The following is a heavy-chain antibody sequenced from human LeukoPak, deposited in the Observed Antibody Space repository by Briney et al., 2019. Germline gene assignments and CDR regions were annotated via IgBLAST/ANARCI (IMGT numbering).Heavy chain of an antibody. CDR2: IKSKTDGGTT. CDR1: GFTFSNAW. J-gene: IGHJ4*02. D-gene: IGHD6-13*01. Sequence: GGSLRLSCAASGFTFSNAWMSWVRRAPGKGLEWVGRIKSKTDGGTTDYAAPVKGRFTISRDDSKNTLYLQMNGLKTEDTAVYYCTTPGTDSSSWHFDYWGQGTLVTVSS. V-gene: IGHV3-15*01. CDR3: TTPGTDSSSWHFDY.